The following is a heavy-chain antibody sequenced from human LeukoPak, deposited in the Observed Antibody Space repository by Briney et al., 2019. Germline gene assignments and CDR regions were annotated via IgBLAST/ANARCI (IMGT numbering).Heavy chain of an antibody. CDR2: ISAYNGNT. Sequence: ASVKVSCKASGYTFSGYGITWVRQAPGQGLEWMGWISAYNGNTKNAQKFQGRVTMTTDTSTSTAYMELSSLRSDDTAVYYCARLPRVRYFDYWGQGTLVTVSS. V-gene: IGHV1-18*01. CDR3: ARLPRVRYFDY. D-gene: IGHD3-10*01. J-gene: IGHJ4*02. CDR1: GYTFSGYG.